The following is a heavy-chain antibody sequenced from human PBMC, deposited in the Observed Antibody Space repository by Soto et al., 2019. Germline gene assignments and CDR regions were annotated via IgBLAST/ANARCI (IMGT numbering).Heavy chain of an antibody. D-gene: IGHD4-17*01. CDR2: ISAYNGNT. J-gene: IGHJ6*02. Sequence: ASVKVSCKASGYTFTSYGISWVRQAPGQGLEWMGWISAYNGNTNYAQKLQGRVTMTTDTSTSTAYMELRSLRSDDTAVYYCAREHGDYENYYYGMDVWGQGTTVTVSS. CDR3: AREHGDYENYYYGMDV. CDR1: GYTFTSYG. V-gene: IGHV1-18*04.